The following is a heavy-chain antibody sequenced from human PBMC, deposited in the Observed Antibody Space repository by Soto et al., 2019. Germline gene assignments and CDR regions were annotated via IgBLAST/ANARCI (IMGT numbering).Heavy chain of an antibody. J-gene: IGHJ4*02. D-gene: IGHD3-22*01. CDR1: GGSVSSGSYY. Sequence: SETLSLTCTVSGGSVSSGSYYWSWIRQPPGKGLEWIGYIYYSGSTDYNPSLKSRVTISVDTSKNQFSLKLTSVTAAETAVYYCARTFYYYESSGYSYYFDYWGQGALVTVSS. CDR2: IYYSGST. CDR3: ARTFYYYESSGYSYYFDY. V-gene: IGHV4-61*01.